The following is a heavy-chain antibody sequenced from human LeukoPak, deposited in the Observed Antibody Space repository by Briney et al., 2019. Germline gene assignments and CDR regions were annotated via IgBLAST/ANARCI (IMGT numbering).Heavy chain of an antibody. Sequence: PSETLSLTCTVSGASIRSGDYYWSWIRQPPGKGLEWIGYIYDSGSTYYNPSLKSRITISVDTSENRFSLKLSSVTATDTAVYCCARDCSGGSCYGAFDIWGQGTMVTVSS. CDR1: GASIRSGDYY. CDR3: ARDCSGGSCYGAFDI. D-gene: IGHD2-15*01. J-gene: IGHJ3*02. CDR2: IYDSGST. V-gene: IGHV4-30-4*01.